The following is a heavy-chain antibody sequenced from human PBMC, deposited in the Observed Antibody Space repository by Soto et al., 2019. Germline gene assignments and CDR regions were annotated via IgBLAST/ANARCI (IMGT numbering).Heavy chain of an antibody. V-gene: IGHV4-39*01. CDR3: ATVSNYYYYGMDV. D-gene: IGHD2-8*01. Sequence: QLQLQESGPGLVKPSETLSLTCIVSNGSISKRNYYWGWIRRPPGQGLEWIGSIYYSGSTYYKRSFESRVTVSVDTSNNQFSLKLTSVTAADSALYYCATVSNYYYYGMDVGGQGTTVTVSS. CDR1: NGSISKRNYY. J-gene: IGHJ6*02. CDR2: IYYSGST.